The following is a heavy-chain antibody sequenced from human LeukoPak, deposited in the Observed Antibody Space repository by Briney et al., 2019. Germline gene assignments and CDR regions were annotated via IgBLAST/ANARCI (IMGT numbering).Heavy chain of an antibody. Sequence: ASVKVSCKASGYTFTGYYMHWVRQAPGQGLEWMGWINPNSGGTNYAQKFQGWVTMTRDTSISTAYMELSRLGSDDTAVYYCARGRRITMVRGVITWFDPWGQGTLVTVSS. CDR3: ARGRRITMVRGVITWFDP. J-gene: IGHJ5*02. CDR2: INPNSGGT. CDR1: GYTFTGYY. D-gene: IGHD3-10*01. V-gene: IGHV1-2*04.